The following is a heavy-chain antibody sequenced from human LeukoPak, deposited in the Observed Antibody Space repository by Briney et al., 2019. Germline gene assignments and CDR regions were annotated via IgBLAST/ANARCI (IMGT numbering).Heavy chain of an antibody. CDR1: GGSISSGSYY. Sequence: SETLSLTCTVSGGSISSGSYYWSWIRQPAGKGLEWIGHIYTSGSTNYNPSLKGRVTISVDTSENQLFLKLSSVTAADTAVYYCARSYYGSGSYQGYWGQGTLVTVSS. CDR3: ARSYYGSGSYQGY. CDR2: IYTSGST. V-gene: IGHV4-61*09. J-gene: IGHJ4*02. D-gene: IGHD3-10*01.